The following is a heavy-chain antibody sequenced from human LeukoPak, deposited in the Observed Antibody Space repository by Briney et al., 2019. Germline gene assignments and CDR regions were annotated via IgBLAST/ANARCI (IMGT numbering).Heavy chain of an antibody. V-gene: IGHV4-59*01. D-gene: IGHD4-23*01. J-gene: IGHJ4*02. CDR2: IYYSGST. CDR3: ARHTTVVTPFSR. Sequence: SETLSLTSIVSGGSISSYYWSWIRQPPGKGLEWIGYIYYSGSTNYNPSLKSRVTISVDTSKNQFSLKLSSVTAADTAVYYCARHTTVVTPFSRWGQGTLVTVSS. CDR1: GGSISSYY.